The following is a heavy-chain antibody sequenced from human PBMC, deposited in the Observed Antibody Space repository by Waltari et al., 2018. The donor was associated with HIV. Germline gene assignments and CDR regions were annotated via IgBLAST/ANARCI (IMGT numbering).Heavy chain of an antibody. J-gene: IGHJ4*02. Sequence: EVQLVEYGGGLVKPGGSLRLSGAGSGVTFGGLWMTWVRQTPGKGLGWVANIKGDGSEKYYVDSVKGRFTISRDNAKNLLYLEMNSLRVEDTAVYYCAADLYGVYFDYWGQGTLVTVSS. CDR3: AADLYGVYFDY. CDR2: IKGDGSEK. CDR1: GVTFGGLW. V-gene: IGHV3-7*01. D-gene: IGHD3-16*01.